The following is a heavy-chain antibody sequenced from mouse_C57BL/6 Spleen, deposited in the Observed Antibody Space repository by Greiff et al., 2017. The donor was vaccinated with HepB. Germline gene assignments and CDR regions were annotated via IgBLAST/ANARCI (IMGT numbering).Heavy chain of an antibody. V-gene: IGHV1-80*01. D-gene: IGHD2-1*01. CDR2: IYPGDGDT. CDR1: GYAFSSYW. J-gene: IGHJ2*01. Sequence: QVQLQQSGAELVKPGASVKISCKASGYAFSSYWMNWVKQRPGKGLEWIGQIYPGDGDTNYNGKFKGKATLTADKSSSTAYMQLSSLTSEDSAVYFCAIFRRGNIFDYWGQGTTLTVSS. CDR3: AIFRRGNIFDY.